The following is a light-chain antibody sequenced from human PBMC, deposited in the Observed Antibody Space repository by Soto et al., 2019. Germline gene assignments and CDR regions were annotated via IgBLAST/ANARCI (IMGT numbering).Light chain of an antibody. CDR2: AAS. J-gene: IGKJ5*01. V-gene: IGKV1-39*01. Sequence: RMTQSPSSFSASVGDRVTITCRASQSISSYLNWYQQKPGKAPKLLIYAASSLQSGVPSRFSGSGSGTDFTLTISSLQPEDFATYYCQQSYSTPRITFGPGTRLEIK. CDR1: QSISSY. CDR3: QQSYSTPRIT.